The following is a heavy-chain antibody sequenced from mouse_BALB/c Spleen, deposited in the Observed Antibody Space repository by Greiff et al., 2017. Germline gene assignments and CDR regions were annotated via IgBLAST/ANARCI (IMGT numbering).Heavy chain of an antibody. CDR3: ARQVDY. CDR1: GFTFSSYG. CDR2: ISSGGSYT. J-gene: IGHJ4*01. V-gene: IGHV5-6*03. Sequence: EVKLVESGGGLVKPGGSLKLSCAASGFTFSSYGMSWVRQTPDKRLEWVATISSGGSYTYYPDSVKGRFTISRDNAKNTLYLQMSSLKSEDTAMYYCARQVDYWGQGTSVTVSS.